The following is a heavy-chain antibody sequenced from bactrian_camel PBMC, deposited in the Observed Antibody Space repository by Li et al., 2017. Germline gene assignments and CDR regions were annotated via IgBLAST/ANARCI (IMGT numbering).Heavy chain of an antibody. J-gene: IGHJ7*01. D-gene: IGHD7*01. CDR2: INRGGDSA. Sequence: VQLVESGGDLVQPGGSLILSCAASGFTFSIHTMTWVRQAPGKGFEWISAINRGGDSAYYADNAKNTLFLDMNSLETEDTAMYYCANSDWLPMDYWGKGTQVTVS. CDR1: GFTFSIHT. V-gene: IGHV3S31*01.